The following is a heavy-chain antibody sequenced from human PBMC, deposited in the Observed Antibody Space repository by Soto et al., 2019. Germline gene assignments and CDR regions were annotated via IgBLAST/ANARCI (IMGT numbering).Heavy chain of an antibody. CDR1: EYTCSHYV. D-gene: IGHD1-26*01. J-gene: IGHJ4*02. CDR2: ISNSGGGT. V-gene: IGHV3-23*01. Sequence: GGSLRLCCAAYEYTCSHYVMSWVRQAPGKGLEWVSSISNSGGGTYYADSVRCRFTISRDNSKNTLYLQMNSLRAEDTAVFYCAKEDVGGYYYSRLWGRGTLVTVSS. CDR3: AKEDVGGYYYSRL.